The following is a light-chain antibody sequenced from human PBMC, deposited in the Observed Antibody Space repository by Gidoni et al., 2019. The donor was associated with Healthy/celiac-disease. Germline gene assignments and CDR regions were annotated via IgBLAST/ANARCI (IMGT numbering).Light chain of an antibody. CDR3: QQYGSSPPYT. CDR1: QSVSSSY. V-gene: IGKV3-20*01. Sequence: EIVLTQSPGTLSLSPGERATLSGRASQSVSSSYLAWYQQKPGQAPRPLIYGAASRATGIPDRFSGSGSGTDFTLTISRLEPEDFAVYYCQQYGSSPPYTFGQGTKLEIK. J-gene: IGKJ2*01. CDR2: GAA.